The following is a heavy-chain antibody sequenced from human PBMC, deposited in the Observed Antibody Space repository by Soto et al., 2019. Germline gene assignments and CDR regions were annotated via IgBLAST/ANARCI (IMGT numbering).Heavy chain of an antibody. CDR3: AKVKRRGIAARPPYYYYGMDV. CDR2: ISGSGGST. V-gene: IGHV3-23*01. Sequence: QPGGSLRLSCAASGFTFSSYAMSWVRQAPGKGLEWVSAISGSGGSTYYADSVKGRFTISRDNSKNTLYLQMNSLRAEDTAVYYCAKVKRRGIAARPPYYYYGMDVWGQGTTVTVSS. J-gene: IGHJ6*02. CDR1: GFTFSSYA. D-gene: IGHD6-6*01.